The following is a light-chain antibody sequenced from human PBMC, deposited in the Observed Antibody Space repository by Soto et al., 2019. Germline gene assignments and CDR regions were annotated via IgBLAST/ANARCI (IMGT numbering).Light chain of an antibody. CDR2: GAS. CDR1: QTFGSN. CDR3: QQYNDWPRT. V-gene: IGKV3-15*01. Sequence: ETVMTQSPATLSVSPGERATLSCRASQTFGSNLAWYQQTPGRAPRPLIYGASTRATGIPARFSGGGSGTEFTLTISSLQSEDFAVYYCQQYNDWPRTFGQGTKVEI. J-gene: IGKJ1*01.